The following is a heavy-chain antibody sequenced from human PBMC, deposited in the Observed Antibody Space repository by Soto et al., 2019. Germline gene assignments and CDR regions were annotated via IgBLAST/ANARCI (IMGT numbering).Heavy chain of an antibody. CDR2: ISGSADGT. CDR3: AKDTVGGYSFWSGYYSDGLDV. J-gene: IGHJ3*01. CDR1: GFTFDSYA. Sequence: EVKLLESGGGLAQPGGSLRLSCVGSGFTFDSYAISWVRPAPGEGLQWISAISGSADGTDYAHSVKGRFTIPRDNSRNTVHLQMDSLRVEDTALYYCAKDTVGGYSFWSGYYSDGLDVWGQGTMVTVSS. D-gene: IGHD3-3*01. V-gene: IGHV3-23*01.